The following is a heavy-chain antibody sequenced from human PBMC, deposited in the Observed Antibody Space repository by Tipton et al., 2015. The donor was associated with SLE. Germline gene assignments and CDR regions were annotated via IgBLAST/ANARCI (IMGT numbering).Heavy chain of an antibody. CDR3: ARDRGESPY. CDR1: GGSISSYY. V-gene: IGHV4-59*01. Sequence: TLSLTCTVSGGSISSYYWSWIRQPPGKGLEWIGYIYYSGSTNYNPSLKSRVTISVDTSKNQFSLKLSSVTAADTAVYYCARDRGESPYWGQGTLVTVSS. CDR2: IYYSGST. J-gene: IGHJ4*02. D-gene: IGHD5-12*01.